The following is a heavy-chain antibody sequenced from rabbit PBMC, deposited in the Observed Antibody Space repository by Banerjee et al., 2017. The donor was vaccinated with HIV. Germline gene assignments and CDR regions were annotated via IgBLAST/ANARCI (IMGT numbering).Heavy chain of an antibody. CDR2: IDAGSSGTT. Sequence: QSLEESGGDLVKPGASLTLTCTASGFSFSSSYWMCWVRQAPGKGLEWIACIDAGSSGTTYYASWAKGRFTISKTSSTTVTLQMTSLTAADTATYFCAASYADYAGDRYSFNLWGPGTLVTVS. CDR1: GFSFSSSYW. D-gene: IGHD8-1*01. CDR3: AASYADYAGDRYSFNL. J-gene: IGHJ4*01. V-gene: IGHV1S40*01.